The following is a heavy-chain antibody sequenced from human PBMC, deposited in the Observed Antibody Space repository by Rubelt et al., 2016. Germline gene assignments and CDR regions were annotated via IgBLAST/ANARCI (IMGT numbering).Heavy chain of an antibody. D-gene: IGHD2-8*01. V-gene: IGHV1-69*01. CDR2: IIPIFGTA. Sequence: QLVQSGPEVKKPGSSVKVSCKASGGTFSSYAISWVRQAPGQGLEWMGGIIPIFGTANYAQEFRGRVTITADESTSTAYMGLGSLRSEDTAVYYCATPPGVGKYWGQGTLVTVSS. J-gene: IGHJ4*02. CDR3: ATPPGVGKY. CDR1: GGTFSSYA.